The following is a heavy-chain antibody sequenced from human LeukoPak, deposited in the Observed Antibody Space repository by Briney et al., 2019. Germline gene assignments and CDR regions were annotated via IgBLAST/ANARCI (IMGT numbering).Heavy chain of an antibody. CDR2: ISYDGSNK. CDR1: GFTFSSYA. CDR3: ARDGVAGNFDY. D-gene: IGHD6-19*01. J-gene: IGHJ4*02. V-gene: IGHV3-30*04. Sequence: PGGSLRLSCAASGFTFSSYAMHWVRQAPGKGLEWVAVISYDGSNKYYADSVKGRFTISRDNSKNTLYLQMNSLRAEDTAVYYCARDGVAGNFDYWGQGTLVTVSS.